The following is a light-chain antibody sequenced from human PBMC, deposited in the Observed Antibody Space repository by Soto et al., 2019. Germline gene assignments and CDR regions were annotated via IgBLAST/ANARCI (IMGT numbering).Light chain of an antibody. CDR3: QTWGTGIQV. Sequence: QSVLTQSPSASASLGASVKLTCTLCSGHSSYAIAWHQQQPEKGPRYLMKLNSDGSHSKGDGIPDRFSGSSSGAERYLTISSLQSEDDADYYCQTWGTGIQVFGGGTKVTVL. V-gene: IGLV4-69*01. CDR2: LNSDGSH. CDR1: SGHSSYA. J-gene: IGLJ3*02.